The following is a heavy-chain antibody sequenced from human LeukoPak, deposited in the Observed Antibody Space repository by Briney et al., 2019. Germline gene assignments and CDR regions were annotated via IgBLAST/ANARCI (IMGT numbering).Heavy chain of an antibody. D-gene: IGHD6-6*01. CDR1: GGSISSGGYY. V-gene: IGHV4-61*08. CDR3: AREGKSIVAPTT. Sequence: SETLSLTCTVSGGSISSGGYYWSWIRQPPGKGLEWIGYIYYSGNTNYNPSLKSRVTISVDTSKNQFSLKLSSVTAADTAVYYCAREGKSIVAPTTWGQGTLVTVSS. J-gene: IGHJ5*02. CDR2: IYYSGNT.